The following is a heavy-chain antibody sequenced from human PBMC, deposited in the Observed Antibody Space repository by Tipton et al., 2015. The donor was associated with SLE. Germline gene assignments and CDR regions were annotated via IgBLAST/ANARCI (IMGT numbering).Heavy chain of an antibody. Sequence: TLSLTCTVSGGSISSHYWSWIRQPPGKGLEWIGYIYNSGSTNYNPSLKSRVTISVDTSKNQFSLKLSSVTAADTAVYYCARRWFGDQDAFDIWGQGTMVTVSS. CDR3: ARRWFGDQDAFDI. D-gene: IGHD3-10*01. CDR1: GGSISSHY. J-gene: IGHJ3*02. V-gene: IGHV4-4*08. CDR2: IYNSGST.